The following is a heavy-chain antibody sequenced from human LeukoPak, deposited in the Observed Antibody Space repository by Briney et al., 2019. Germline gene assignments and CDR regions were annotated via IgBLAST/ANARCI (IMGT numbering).Heavy chain of an antibody. Sequence: SETLSLTCAVYGGSFSGYYWSWIRQPPGKGLEWIGYIYYSGSTNYNPSLKSRVTISVDTSKNQFSLKLSSVTAADTAVYYCARDRMVRGVSQAFDIWGQGTMVTVSS. CDR1: GGSFSGYY. D-gene: IGHD3-10*01. CDR3: ARDRMVRGVSQAFDI. J-gene: IGHJ3*02. CDR2: IYYSGST. V-gene: IGHV4-59*01.